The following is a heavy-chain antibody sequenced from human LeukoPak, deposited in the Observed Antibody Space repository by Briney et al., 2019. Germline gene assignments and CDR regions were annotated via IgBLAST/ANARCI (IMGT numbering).Heavy chain of an antibody. Sequence: GGSLRLSCAASGFTFSSYAMSWVRQAPGKGLEWVSAISGSGGSTYYADSVKGRFTISRDNSKNTLYLQTNSLRAEDTAVYYCAKAPINYGSGSYSDYWGQGTLVTVSS. V-gene: IGHV3-23*01. D-gene: IGHD3-10*01. CDR1: GFTFSSYA. CDR3: AKAPINYGSGSYSDY. CDR2: ISGSGGST. J-gene: IGHJ4*02.